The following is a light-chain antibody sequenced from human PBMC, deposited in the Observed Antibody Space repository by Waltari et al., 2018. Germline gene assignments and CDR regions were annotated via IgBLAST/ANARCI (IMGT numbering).Light chain of an antibody. Sequence: DIQMTQSPSTLSASVGDRVTITCRASQSISSWLAWYQQKPGKAPELLIHDASTLESGVPPRFSGSGSGTEYTLTISSVQPEDVATYYCQQYLLFWTFGQGTRVEIK. J-gene: IGKJ1*01. CDR1: QSISSW. V-gene: IGKV1-5*01. CDR3: QQYLLFWT. CDR2: DAS.